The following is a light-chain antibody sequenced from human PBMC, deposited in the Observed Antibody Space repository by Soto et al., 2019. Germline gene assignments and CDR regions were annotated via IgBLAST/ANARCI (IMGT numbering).Light chain of an antibody. CDR3: SSYTASSTLVV. CDR1: SSDVGGYNY. J-gene: IGLJ2*01. Sequence: QSALTQPASVSGSPGQSITISCTGTSSDVGGYNYVSWYQQHPGKAPKLMIYEVSNRPSGVSNRFSDSKSGNTAPLTISGLQAEDEADYYCSSYTASSTLVVFGGGTKLTVL. CDR2: EVS. V-gene: IGLV2-14*01.